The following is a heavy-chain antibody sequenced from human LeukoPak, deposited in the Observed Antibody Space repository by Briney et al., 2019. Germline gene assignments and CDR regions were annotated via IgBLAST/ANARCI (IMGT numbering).Heavy chain of an antibody. CDR2: INQSGTT. CDR1: GGSFSGYY. Sequence: SETLSLTXAVYGGSFSGYYWSWIRQPPGKGLEWIGEINQSGTTNYNPSLKGRVTISVDTSKNQFSLNLNSLTAADTAVYSCARGRWSGTTSTPFDYWGQGTLVTVSS. J-gene: IGHJ4*02. V-gene: IGHV4-34*01. CDR3: ARGRWSGTTSTPFDY. D-gene: IGHD1-7*01.